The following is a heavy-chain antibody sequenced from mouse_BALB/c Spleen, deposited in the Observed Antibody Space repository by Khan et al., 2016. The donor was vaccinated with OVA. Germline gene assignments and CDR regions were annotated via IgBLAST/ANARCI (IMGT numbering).Heavy chain of an antibody. CDR3: ARDYWDVFAY. J-gene: IGHJ3*01. Sequence: EVQLQESGAGLVKPGASVKLSCTASGFNIKDTYMHWVKQRPEQGLEWIGRIDPANGNTKYDPKFQGKATITADTSSNTAYLQLSSLTSEDTAVYYCARDYWDVFAYWGQGTLVTVSA. V-gene: IGHV14-3*02. D-gene: IGHD4-1*01. CDR2: IDPANGNT. CDR1: GFNIKDTY.